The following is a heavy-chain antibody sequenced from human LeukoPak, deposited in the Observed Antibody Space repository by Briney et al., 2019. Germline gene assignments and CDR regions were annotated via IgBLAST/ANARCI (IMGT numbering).Heavy chain of an antibody. CDR2: ININSGGT. V-gene: IGHV1-2*02. D-gene: IGHD3-3*01. Sequence: GASVKVSCRASGYTFSDYYMHWVRQAPAQGLEWMGWININSGGTNYAQKFQGRVTMTRDTSNITAYMELSRLRSDDTAVYFCARGYYESGDYEYFQHWGQGTLVTVSS. CDR3: ARGYYESGDYEYFQH. CDR1: GYTFSDYY. J-gene: IGHJ1*01.